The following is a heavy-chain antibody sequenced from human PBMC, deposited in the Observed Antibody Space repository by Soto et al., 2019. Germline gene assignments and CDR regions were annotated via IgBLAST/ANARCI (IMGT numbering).Heavy chain of an antibody. J-gene: IGHJ3*02. D-gene: IGHD3-22*01. Sequence: QVQLQQWGAGLLKPSETLSLTCAVYGGSFSGYYWSWIRQPPGKGLEWIGEINHRGGTNYNPSLKSRVTISVDTSKNQFSLKLGSVPAADTAVYYCARGPHYYDSSGYYFALAFDIWGQGTMVTVSS. V-gene: IGHV4-34*01. CDR1: GGSFSGYY. CDR3: ARGPHYYDSSGYYFALAFDI. CDR2: INHRGGT.